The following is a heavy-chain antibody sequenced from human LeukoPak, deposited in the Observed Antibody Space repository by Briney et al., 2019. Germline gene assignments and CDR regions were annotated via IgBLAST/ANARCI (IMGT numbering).Heavy chain of an antibody. CDR3: ANKDGYSSGWYEYYFDY. J-gene: IGHJ4*02. V-gene: IGHV3-23*01. Sequence: GGSLRLSCAASGFTFSTSWMSWVRQAPGKGLEWVSAISGSGGSTYYADSVKGRFTISRDNSKNTLYLQMNSLRAEDTAVYYCANKDGYSSGWYEYYFDYWGQGTLVTVSS. D-gene: IGHD6-19*01. CDR2: ISGSGGST. CDR1: GFTFSTSW.